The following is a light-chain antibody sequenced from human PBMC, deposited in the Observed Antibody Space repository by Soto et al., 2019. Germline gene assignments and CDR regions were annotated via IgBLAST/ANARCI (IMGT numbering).Light chain of an antibody. V-gene: IGKV3-15*01. J-gene: IGKJ4*01. Sequence: DIVMTQSPATLSVSPGDRATLSCRASQSVSSNLAWYQQKPGQAPRLLIYGASTRATGIPARLSGSGSGTEFTLTISSLQSEDFAVYYCQQYNNWPPVTFGGGTKVEIK. CDR3: QQYNNWPPVT. CDR2: GAS. CDR1: QSVSSN.